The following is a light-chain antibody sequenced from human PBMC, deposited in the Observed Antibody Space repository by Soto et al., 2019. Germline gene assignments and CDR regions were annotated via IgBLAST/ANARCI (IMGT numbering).Light chain of an antibody. CDR3: QQYGSSRWT. CDR2: AVS. V-gene: IGKV3-20*01. CDR1: QTVGIS. Sequence: LTQSPASLSLSPGERATLSCRASQTVGISLAWYQHKPGQAPRLVIFAVSIRAPGIPDRFSGSGSGTDFTLTINRLEREDFAVYYCQQYGSSRWTFGQGTKV. J-gene: IGKJ1*01.